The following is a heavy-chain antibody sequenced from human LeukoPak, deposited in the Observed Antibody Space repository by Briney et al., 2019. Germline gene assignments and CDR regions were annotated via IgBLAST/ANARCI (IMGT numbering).Heavy chain of an antibody. CDR1: GFTFSTKW. V-gene: IGHV3-7*04. J-gene: IGHJ4*02. CDR2: INQDGSDQ. CDR3: ARDYSSGRDF. D-gene: IGHD3-22*01. Sequence: PGGSLRLSCAASGFTFSTKWMSWVRQAPGKGLEWVATINQDGSDQYYGDSVKGRPTISRDNAKNSLDLQMNSLRAEDTAVYYCARDYSSGRDFWGQGTLVTVSS.